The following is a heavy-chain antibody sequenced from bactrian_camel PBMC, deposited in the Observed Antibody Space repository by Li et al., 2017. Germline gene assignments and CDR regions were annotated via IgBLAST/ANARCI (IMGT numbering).Heavy chain of an antibody. CDR1: GYSGVC. V-gene: IGHV3S53*01. J-gene: IGHJ4*01. CDR2: FDSDSHP. D-gene: IGHD2*01. CDR3: AAELAPCRHISGVASAFY. Sequence: QVQLVESGGGSVQAGGSLRLSCVPSGYSGVCMGWFRQVPGKNREGVAGFDSDSHPSYADSVKGRFTISKDSANNTLWLQMDSLKPEDTAMYYCAAELAPCRHISGVASAFYWGLGTQVTVS.